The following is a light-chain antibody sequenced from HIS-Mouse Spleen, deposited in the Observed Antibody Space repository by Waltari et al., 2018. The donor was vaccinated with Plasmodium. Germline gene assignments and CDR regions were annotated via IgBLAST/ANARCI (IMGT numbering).Light chain of an antibody. V-gene: IGKV3-20*01. CDR1: QCVSSGY. CDR2: GAS. Sequence: EIVFTQSPGTLSLSPGDRATLSCRASQCVSSGYLAWYQQKPGQAPRLLIYGASSRATGIPDRFSGSGSGTDFTLTISRLEPEDFAVYYCQQYGSSGTFGQGTKVEIK. J-gene: IGKJ1*01. CDR3: QQYGSSGT.